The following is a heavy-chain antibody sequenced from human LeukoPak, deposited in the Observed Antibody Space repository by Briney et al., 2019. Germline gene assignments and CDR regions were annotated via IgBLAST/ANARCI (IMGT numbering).Heavy chain of an antibody. D-gene: IGHD6-13*01. CDR2: INPNSGGT. J-gene: IGHJ4*02. Sequence: ASVKVSCKASGYTFTGCYMHWVRQAPGQGLEWMGWINPNSGGTNYAQKFQGRVTMTRDTSISTAYMELSRLRSDDTALYYCARAGAKTKVAVSGPYYFDYWGQGSLVTVSS. CDR1: GYTFTGCY. CDR3: ARAGAKTKVAVSGPYYFDY. V-gene: IGHV1-2*02.